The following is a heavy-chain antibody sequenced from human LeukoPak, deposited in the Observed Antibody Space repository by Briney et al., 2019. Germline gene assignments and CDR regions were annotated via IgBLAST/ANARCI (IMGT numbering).Heavy chain of an antibody. J-gene: IGHJ5*02. CDR3: ARSLWFGELRNWFDP. V-gene: IGHV1-2*02. CDR2: INPNSGGT. Sequence: ASVKVSCKASGYTFTGYYIHWVRQAPGQGLEWMGWINPNSGGTNYAQKFQGRVTMTRDTSISTAYMELSRLRSDDTAVYYCARSLWFGELRNWFDPWGQGTLVTVSS. D-gene: IGHD3-10*01. CDR1: GYTFTGYY.